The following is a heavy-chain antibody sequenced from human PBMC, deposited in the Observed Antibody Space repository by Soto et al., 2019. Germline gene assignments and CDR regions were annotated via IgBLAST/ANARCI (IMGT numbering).Heavy chain of an antibody. CDR1: GYTFTGYY. CDR3: ASGQEDGSGGRISQRTSRSTLCPTRRATDL. CDR2: INPNSGGT. D-gene: IGHD2-15*01. V-gene: IGHV1-2*04. J-gene: IGHJ2*01. Sequence: GASVKVSCKAFGYTFTGYYMHWVRQAPGQGLGWMGWINPNSGGTNYAQKFQGWVTMTRDTSISTAYMELSRLRSDDTAVYYCASGQEDGSGGRISQRTSRSTLCPTRRATDL.